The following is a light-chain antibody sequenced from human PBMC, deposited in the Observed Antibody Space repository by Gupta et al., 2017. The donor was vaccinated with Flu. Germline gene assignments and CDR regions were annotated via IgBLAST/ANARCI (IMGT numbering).Light chain of an antibody. Sequence: DFQLTQSPSFLSASVGDRVTITCRASQGISDYLAWFQQKPGNAPKLLISAASILENGVPSRFSGSGSGTEFALTISSLQPEDFATYYCQQLNTYLITFGQGTRLEIE. CDR3: QQLNTYLIT. V-gene: IGKV1-9*01. CDR1: QGISDY. J-gene: IGKJ5*01. CDR2: AAS.